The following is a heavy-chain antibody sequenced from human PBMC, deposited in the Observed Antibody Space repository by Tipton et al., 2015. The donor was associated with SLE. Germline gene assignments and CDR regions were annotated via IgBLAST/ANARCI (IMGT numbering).Heavy chain of an antibody. CDR2: IYTSGRT. D-gene: IGHD2-8*02. CDR3: ARQKTGFCTGGVCDTEYSGYELDY. CDR1: GGSISNYY. J-gene: IGHJ4*02. Sequence: TLSLTCTVSGGSISNYYWTWIRQPPGKGLEWIGYIYTSGRTNYNPSLKSRLTISIDTFKKQFSLKLTSVTAADTAVYYCARQKTGFCTGGVCDTEYSGYELDYWGQGTLVTVSS. V-gene: IGHV4-4*09.